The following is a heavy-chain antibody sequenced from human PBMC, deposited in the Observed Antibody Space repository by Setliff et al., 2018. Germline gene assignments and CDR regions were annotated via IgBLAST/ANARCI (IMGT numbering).Heavy chain of an antibody. Sequence: ASVKVSCKASGYTFTDYAMHWVRQAPGQRLEWMGWINPGNGNTKYSQKFQGRVTITRDTSASTAYMELSSLRSEDTAVYYCARAPLESGYNYGQGHYFDYWGQGTLVTVSS. CDR1: GYTFTDYA. J-gene: IGHJ4*02. CDR2: INPGNGNT. CDR3: ARAPLESGYNYGQGHYFDY. D-gene: IGHD5-18*01. V-gene: IGHV1-3*01.